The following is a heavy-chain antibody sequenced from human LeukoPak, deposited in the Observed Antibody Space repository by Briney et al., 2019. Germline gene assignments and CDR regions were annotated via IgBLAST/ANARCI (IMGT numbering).Heavy chain of an antibody. Sequence: ASVKVSCKASGYTFTSYAMHWVRQAPGQRLEWMGWINAGNGNTKYSQKFQGRVTITRDTSASTAYMELSSLRSEDTAVYYCARPSRWLQYLYFDYWGQGTTVTVSS. V-gene: IGHV1-3*01. CDR2: INAGNGNT. D-gene: IGHD5-24*01. CDR1: GYTFTSYA. J-gene: IGHJ4*03. CDR3: ARPSRWLQYLYFDY.